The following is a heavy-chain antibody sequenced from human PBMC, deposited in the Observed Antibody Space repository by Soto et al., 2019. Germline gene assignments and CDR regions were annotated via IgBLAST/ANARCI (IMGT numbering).Heavy chain of an antibody. V-gene: IGHV3-23*01. D-gene: IGHD3-10*01. CDR3: AKPYYYGSGTGPDAFDI. J-gene: IGHJ3*02. CDR1: GFTFSIYA. CDR2: ISGSGGST. Sequence: EVQLLESGGGLVQPGGSLRLSCAASGFTFSIYAMTWVRQAPGKGLEWVSSISGSGGSTYYADSVTGRFTISRDNSKNTLYLQMNSLRAEDTALYYCAKPYYYGSGTGPDAFDIWGQGTMVTVSS.